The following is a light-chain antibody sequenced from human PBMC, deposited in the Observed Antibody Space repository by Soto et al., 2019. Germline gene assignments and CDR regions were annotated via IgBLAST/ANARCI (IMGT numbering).Light chain of an antibody. CDR1: QGISTE. CDR3: QQGHNWPLT. J-gene: IGKJ2*01. V-gene: IGKV3-15*01. Sequence: EIVMTQSPATLSLSPGERVTLSCRASQGISTELAWYQQKPGQPPRLLIYSASTRATGVPARFTGSGSGSEFTLTISGLQSEDFAVYYCQQGHNWPLTFGQGTRLEI. CDR2: SAS.